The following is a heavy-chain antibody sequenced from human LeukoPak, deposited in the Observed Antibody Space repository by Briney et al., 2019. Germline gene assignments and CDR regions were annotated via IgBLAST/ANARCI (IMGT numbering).Heavy chain of an antibody. D-gene: IGHD3-22*01. CDR1: GFRFISYW. Sequence: GGSRRHSCAAPGFRFISYWRTWVRHRPGEGVEGVTNIKKEGSWGYYARSVNGRFTISRDKDKNCLYLRMNILAYEDTAVYYCAIDKVVGATFFDYWCQGTLVIVS. CDR3: AIDKVVGATFFDY. V-gene: IGHV3-7*01. CDR2: IKKEGSWG. J-gene: IGHJ4*02.